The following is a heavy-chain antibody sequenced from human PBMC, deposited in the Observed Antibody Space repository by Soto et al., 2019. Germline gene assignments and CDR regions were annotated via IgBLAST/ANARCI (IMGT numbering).Heavy chain of an antibody. CDR3: ARVNSNYEYYYYYYYMDV. V-gene: IGHV1-18*01. CDR1: GYTFTSYG. J-gene: IGHJ6*03. D-gene: IGHD4-4*01. CDR2: ISAYNGNT. Sequence: GASVKVTCKDSGYTFTSYGISWVRQAPGQGLEWMGWISAYNGNTNYAQKLQGRVTMTTDTSTSTAYMELRSLRSDDTAVYYCARVNSNYEYYYYYYYMDVWGKGTTVTVSS.